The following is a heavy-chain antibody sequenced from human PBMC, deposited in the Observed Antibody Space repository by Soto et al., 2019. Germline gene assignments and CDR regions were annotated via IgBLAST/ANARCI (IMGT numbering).Heavy chain of an antibody. D-gene: IGHD6-13*01. CDR2: IIPIFGTA. Sequence: SVKVSCKASGDTFSSCAISWVRQAPGQGLEWMGGIIPIFGTANYAQKFQGRVTITADESTSTAYMELSSLRSEDTAVYYCARDRSIAAAGTSPEYYYYGMDVWGQGTTVTVSS. CDR1: GDTFSSCA. V-gene: IGHV1-69*13. J-gene: IGHJ6*02. CDR3: ARDRSIAAAGTSPEYYYYGMDV.